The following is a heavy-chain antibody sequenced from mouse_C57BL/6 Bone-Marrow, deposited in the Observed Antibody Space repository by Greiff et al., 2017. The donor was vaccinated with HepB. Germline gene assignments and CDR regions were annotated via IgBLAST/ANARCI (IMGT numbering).Heavy chain of an antibody. J-gene: IGHJ3*01. CDR2: IHPNSGST. V-gene: IGHV1-64*01. D-gene: IGHD3-1*01. CDR1: GYTFTSYW. CDR3: ARVGSYSGWFAY. Sequence: QVQLQQPGAELVKPGASVKLSCKASGYTFTSYWMHWVKQRPGQGLEWIGMIHPNSGSTNYNEKFKSKATLTVDKSSSTAYMQLSSLTSEDSAVYYGARVGSYSGWFAYWGQGTLFTVSA.